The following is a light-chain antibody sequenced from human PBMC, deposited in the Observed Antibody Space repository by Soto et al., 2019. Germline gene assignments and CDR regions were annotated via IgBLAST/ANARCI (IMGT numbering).Light chain of an antibody. CDR3: QQYSASPST. CDR2: GAS. V-gene: IGKV3-20*01. CDR1: QSVSSNY. J-gene: IGKJ2*01. Sequence: EIVLTQYPGTLSLSPGERATLSCRASQSVSSNYLVWYQQRPGQALRLLIYGASSRATGIPDRFSGSGSGTDFALTISRLEPEDCAVYYCQQYSASPSTFGQGTKLEIK.